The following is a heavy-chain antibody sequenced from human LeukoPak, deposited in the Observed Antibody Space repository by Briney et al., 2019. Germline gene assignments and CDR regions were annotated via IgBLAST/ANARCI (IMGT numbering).Heavy chain of an antibody. V-gene: IGHV3-7*01. J-gene: IGHJ4*02. CDR1: GFTFGDYA. CDR3: ARDRKGGDY. Sequence: GGSLRLSCTASGFTFGDYALSWFRQAPGKGLEWVANIKQDGSEKYYVDSVKGRFTISRDNAKNSLYLQMNSLRVEDTAVYYCARDRKGGDYWGQGTLVTVSS. D-gene: IGHD3-16*01. CDR2: IKQDGSEK.